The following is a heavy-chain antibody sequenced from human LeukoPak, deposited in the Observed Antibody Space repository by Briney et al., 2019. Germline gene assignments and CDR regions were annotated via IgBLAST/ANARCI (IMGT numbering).Heavy chain of an antibody. CDR1: GGSISSYY. CDR2: IYTSGST. Sequence: SETLSLTCTVSGGSISSYYWSWIRQLAGKGLEWIGRIYTSGSTNYNPSLKSRVTMSVDTSKNQFSLKLSSVTAVDTAVYYCARGILGYSGYDLVRRHREYYYYGMDVWGQGTTVTVSS. CDR3: ARGILGYSGYDLVRRHREYYYYGMDV. J-gene: IGHJ6*02. D-gene: IGHD5-12*01. V-gene: IGHV4-4*07.